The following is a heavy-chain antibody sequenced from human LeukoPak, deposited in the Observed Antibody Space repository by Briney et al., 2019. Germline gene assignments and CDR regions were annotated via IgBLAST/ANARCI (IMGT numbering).Heavy chain of an antibody. D-gene: IGHD3-22*01. V-gene: IGHV4-59*01. CDR1: GGSISSYY. CDR3: ARDRRYYDSSGYYYGSWYFDL. CDR2: IYYSGST. J-gene: IGHJ2*01. Sequence: SETLSLTCTVSGGSISSYYWSWIRQPPGKGLEWVGYIYYSGSTNYNPSLKSRVTISVDTSKNQFSLKLSSVTAADTAVYYCARDRRYYDSSGYYYGSWYFDLWGRGTLVTVSS.